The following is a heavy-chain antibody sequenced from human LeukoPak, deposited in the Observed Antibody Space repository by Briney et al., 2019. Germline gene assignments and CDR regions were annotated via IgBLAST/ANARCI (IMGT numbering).Heavy chain of an antibody. Sequence: PSETLSLICTVSGGSISYYYWTWTRHSPGKGREWPGQIYYTGSTYCNPSLKRRVTISVDTSRNQFSLNLTSVTAAETAVYYCARGGTYNDILSFDPWGQGTLVTVSS. V-gene: IGHV4-59*01. CDR3: ARGGTYNDILSFDP. CDR2: IYYTGST. CDR1: GGSISYYY. J-gene: IGHJ5*02. D-gene: IGHD3-9*01.